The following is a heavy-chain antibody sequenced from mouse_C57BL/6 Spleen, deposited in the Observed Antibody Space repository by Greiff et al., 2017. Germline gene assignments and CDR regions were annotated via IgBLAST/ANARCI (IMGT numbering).Heavy chain of an antibody. Sequence: EVKLVESGGGLVQPGGSLKLSCAASGFTFSDYYMYWVRQTPEKRLEWVAYISNGGGSTYYPDTVKGRFTISRDNAKNTLYLQMSRLKSEDTAMYYCARQEAYRDYAMDYWGQGTSVTVSS. CDR2: ISNGGGST. V-gene: IGHV5-12*01. CDR1: GFTFSDYY. CDR3: ARQEAYRDYAMDY. D-gene: IGHD2-10*01. J-gene: IGHJ4*01.